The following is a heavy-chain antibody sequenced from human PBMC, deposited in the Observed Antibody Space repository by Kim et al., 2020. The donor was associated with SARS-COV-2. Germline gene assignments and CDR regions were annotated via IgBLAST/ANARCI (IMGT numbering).Heavy chain of an antibody. J-gene: IGHJ5*02. CDR2: IYYSGST. CDR3: ARFSNSSDFSVWFDP. Sequence: SETLSLTCTVSGGSISSSSYYWGWIRQPPGKGLEWIGSIYYSGSTYYNPSLKSRVTISVDTSKNQFSLKLSSVTAADTAVYYCARFSNSSDFSVWFDPWG. CDR1: GGSISSSSYY. D-gene: IGHD6-19*01. V-gene: IGHV4-39*07.